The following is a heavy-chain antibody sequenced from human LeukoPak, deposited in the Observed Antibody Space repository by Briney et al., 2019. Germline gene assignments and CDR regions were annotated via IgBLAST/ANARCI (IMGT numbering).Heavy chain of an antibody. D-gene: IGHD3-10*02. CDR3: ASTRFYYYYMDV. Sequence: ASVKVSCKASGYTFTGYYMHWVRQAPGQGLEWMGWINPNSGGTNYAQKFQGRDTMTRDTSISTAYMELSRLRSDDTAVYYCASTRFYYYYMDVWGKGTTVTVSS. CDR2: INPNSGGT. CDR1: GYTFTGYY. J-gene: IGHJ6*03. V-gene: IGHV1-2*02.